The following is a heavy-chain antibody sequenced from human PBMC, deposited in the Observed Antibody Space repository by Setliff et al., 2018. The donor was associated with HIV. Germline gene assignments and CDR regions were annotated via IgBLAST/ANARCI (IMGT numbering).Heavy chain of an antibody. CDR3: ARGSVVGFDS. CDR1: GGSFSGYY. Sequence: SETLSLTCAVYGGSFSGYYWSWVRQPPGKGLEWIGEIHHSGSTNNNPSLKSRVTISLDASKNQFSLKLRSVTVADTAVYFCARGSVVGFDSWGQGTLVTVSS. D-gene: IGHD2-15*01. CDR2: IHHSGST. J-gene: IGHJ4*02. V-gene: IGHV4-34*01.